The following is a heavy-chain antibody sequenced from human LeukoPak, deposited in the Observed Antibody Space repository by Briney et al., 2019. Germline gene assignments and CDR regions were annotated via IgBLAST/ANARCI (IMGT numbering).Heavy chain of an antibody. D-gene: IGHD4-17*01. Sequence: GGSLRLSCTASGFSISGHWQTWVRQTPGKGLEWVAHINADGSEKSYVGSVKGRFTISKDSVENSVTLQMNSVRVEDTAVYYCGRGHYGLDVWGQGTLVTVSS. CDR1: GFSISGHW. V-gene: IGHV3-7*01. CDR3: GRGHYGLDV. J-gene: IGHJ4*02. CDR2: INADGSEK.